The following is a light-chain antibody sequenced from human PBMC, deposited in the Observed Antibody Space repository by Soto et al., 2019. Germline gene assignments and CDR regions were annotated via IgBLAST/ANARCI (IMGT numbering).Light chain of an antibody. V-gene: IGKV1-12*01. Sequence: DIQMTQSPSSVSASVGDRVTITCRASQDIRNWLAWYQQKPGKAPNLLIYAASSLQSGVPSRFSGSGSGTDFTLTISSLQAEDFAIYYCQQAHSSPLTFGGGTQVEIK. CDR3: QQAHSSPLT. J-gene: IGKJ4*01. CDR2: AAS. CDR1: QDIRNW.